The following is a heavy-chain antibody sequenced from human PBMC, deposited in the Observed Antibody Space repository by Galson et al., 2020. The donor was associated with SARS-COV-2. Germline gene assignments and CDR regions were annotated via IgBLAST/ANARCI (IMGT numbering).Heavy chain of an antibody. J-gene: IGHJ2*01. CDR3: ARSALENNHYWYFDV. V-gene: IGHV1-2*06. CDR1: GYTYTDYY. Sequence: ASVTVYCKASGYTYTDYYIHWLRPEPGQGLAWVRRIPPNSGGTNYAQKFQDRITMTRDTSISTAYMELSRLRSDDTAVYYCARSALENNHYWYFDVWGRGTLVAVSS. D-gene: IGHD1-20*01. CDR2: IPPNSGGT.